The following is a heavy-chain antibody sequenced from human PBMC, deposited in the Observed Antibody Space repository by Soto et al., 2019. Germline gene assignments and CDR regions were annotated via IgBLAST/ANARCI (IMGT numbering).Heavy chain of an antibody. Sequence: SETLGVGCTFSGGSISSYYWSWIRQPPGKGLDWIGYIYYSGSTNYNPSLKSRVTISVDTSKNQFSLKLSSVTAADTAVYYCARVTRVVVTGDIDNWFDPWGQGTMVTVSS. V-gene: IGHV4-59*01. CDR3: ARVTRVVVTGDIDNWFDP. CDR1: GGSISSYY. D-gene: IGHD2-21*02. CDR2: IYYSGST. J-gene: IGHJ5*02.